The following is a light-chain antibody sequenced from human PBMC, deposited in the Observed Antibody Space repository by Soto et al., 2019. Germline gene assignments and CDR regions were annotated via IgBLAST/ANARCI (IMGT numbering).Light chain of an antibody. J-gene: IGKJ2*01. CDR2: AAS. CDR1: QSISNY. Sequence: DLQMTQSPSSLSSSVGDRVTITCRTSQSISNYLNWYQQKPGKAPKLLIYAASSLQSAVPSRFSGSGSGTVFTLTISSLQPEDFATYYCQQSYSMPYTFGQGTKVEIK. CDR3: QQSYSMPYT. V-gene: IGKV1-39*01.